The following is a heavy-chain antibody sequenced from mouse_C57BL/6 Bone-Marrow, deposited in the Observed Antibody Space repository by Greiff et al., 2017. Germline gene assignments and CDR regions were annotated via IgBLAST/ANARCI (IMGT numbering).Heavy chain of an antibody. D-gene: IGHD1-1*01. V-gene: IGHV1-82*01. J-gene: IGHJ4*01. CDR2: IYPGDGDT. CDR1: GYAFSSSW. CDR3: ARWGITTVVAYAMDY. Sequence: VQLQQSGPELVKPGASVKISCKASGYAFSSSWMNWVKQRPGKGLEWIGRIYPGDGDTNYNGKFKGKATLTADKSSSTAYMQLSSLTSEDSAVYFCARWGITTVVAYAMDYWGQGTSVTVSS.